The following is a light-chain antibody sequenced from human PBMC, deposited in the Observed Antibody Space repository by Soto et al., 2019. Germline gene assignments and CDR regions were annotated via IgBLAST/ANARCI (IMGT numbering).Light chain of an antibody. CDR1: QSITKY. V-gene: IGKV3-11*01. CDR2: DAS. J-gene: IGKJ4*01. Sequence: DIVLTQSPATLSLSPGERATLSCRASQSITKYLSWYQQKPGQAPRLLIYDASKRATGIPARFSGSGSGTDFTLTISSLEPEDFSVYYCQQRTIRALTFGGATTVEIK. CDR3: QQRTIRALT.